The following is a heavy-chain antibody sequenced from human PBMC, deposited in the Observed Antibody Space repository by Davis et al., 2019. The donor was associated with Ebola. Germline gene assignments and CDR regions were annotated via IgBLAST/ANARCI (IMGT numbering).Heavy chain of an antibody. D-gene: IGHD6-13*01. V-gene: IGHV3-48*01. J-gene: IGHJ4*02. CDR2: ISSSSSTI. CDR1: GFTFSSYS. Sequence: GGSLRLSCAASGFTFSSYSMNWVRQAPGKGLEWVSYISSSSSTIYYADSVKGRFTISRDNSKNTLYLQMNSLRVDDTAVYYCAKARSSWTPFDYWGQGTLVTVSS. CDR3: AKARSSWTPFDY.